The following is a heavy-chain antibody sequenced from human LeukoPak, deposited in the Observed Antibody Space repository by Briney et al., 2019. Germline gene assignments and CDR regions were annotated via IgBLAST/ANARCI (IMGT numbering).Heavy chain of an antibody. CDR1: GGSFRGYY. D-gene: IGHD6-19*01. CDR2: INHSGST. J-gene: IGHJ4*02. V-gene: IGHV4-34*01. CDR3: ARDEGSGWSYY. Sequence: SETLSLTCAVYGGSFRGYYWSWIRQPPGKGLEWIGEINHSGSTNYNPSLKSRVTISVDTSKNQFSLKLSSVTAADTAVYYCARDEGSGWSYYWGQGTLVTVSS.